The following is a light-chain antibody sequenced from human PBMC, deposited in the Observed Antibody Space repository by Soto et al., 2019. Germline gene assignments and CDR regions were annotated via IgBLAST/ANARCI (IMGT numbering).Light chain of an antibody. CDR1: SNDVGAYNH. J-gene: IGLJ1*01. Sequence: QSALTQPASVSGSPGQSITIYCTGTSNDVGAYNHVSWYQQHPGKAPQLIIYEVSNRPSGVSNRFSGSKSGNMASLTISGLQAEDEADYYCSSYTINRTYVFGTGTKVTLL. CDR3: SSYTINRTYV. CDR2: EVS. V-gene: IGLV2-14*01.